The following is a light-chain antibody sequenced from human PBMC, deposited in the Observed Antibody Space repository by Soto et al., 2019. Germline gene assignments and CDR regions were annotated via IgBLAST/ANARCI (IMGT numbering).Light chain of an antibody. Sequence: EIVLTQSPATLSLSPGERVTLSCRASQSVSSYLAWYQQKPGQAPRLLIYDAFKRATGIPARFSGSGSGTDFTLTISSLEPEDFAVYYCQQRSNWPRTFGQGTKLEIK. V-gene: IGKV3-11*01. CDR2: DAF. CDR3: QQRSNWPRT. J-gene: IGKJ2*01. CDR1: QSVSSY.